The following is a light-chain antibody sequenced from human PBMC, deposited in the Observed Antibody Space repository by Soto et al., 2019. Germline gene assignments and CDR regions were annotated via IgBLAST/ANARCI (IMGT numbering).Light chain of an antibody. Sequence: EIVMTQSPATLSVSPGERATLSCRASQSVSSNLAWYQQKPGQAPRLLIYGASTRATGVPGRFSGSGSGTEFTLTISSLQSEDFAVYYCQQHNSWPPCTFGQGTKVEIK. CDR2: GAS. CDR3: QQHNSWPPCT. V-gene: IGKV3-15*01. CDR1: QSVSSN. J-gene: IGKJ1*01.